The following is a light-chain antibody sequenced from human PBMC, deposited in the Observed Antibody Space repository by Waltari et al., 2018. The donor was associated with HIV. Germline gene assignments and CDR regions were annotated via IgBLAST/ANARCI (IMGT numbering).Light chain of an antibody. J-gene: IGLJ1*01. CDR2: GNS. Sequence: QSVLTQPPSVPGAPGQTVTISCPGTSSHIWAGSDVHWSQQLPGTVPKLLIYGNSNRPSGVPGRFSGSKSGTSASLAITGLQAEDEADYYCQSHDTSLSGPCVFGTGTKVTVL. V-gene: IGLV1-40*01. CDR1: SSHIWAGSD. CDR3: QSHDTSLSGPCV.